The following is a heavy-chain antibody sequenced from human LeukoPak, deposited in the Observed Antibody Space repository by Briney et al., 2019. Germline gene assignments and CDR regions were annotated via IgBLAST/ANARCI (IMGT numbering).Heavy chain of an antibody. CDR1: GGSFSGYY. J-gene: IGHJ4*02. V-gene: IGHV4-34*01. D-gene: IGHD2-21*01. CDR2: INHSGST. Sequence: SETLSLTCAVYGGSFSGYYWSWIRQPPGKGLEWIEEINHSGSTNYNPSLKSRVTISVDTSKNQFSLKLSSVTAADTAVYYCARVPRRYYPIPDYWGQGTLVTVSS. CDR3: ARVPRRYYPIPDY.